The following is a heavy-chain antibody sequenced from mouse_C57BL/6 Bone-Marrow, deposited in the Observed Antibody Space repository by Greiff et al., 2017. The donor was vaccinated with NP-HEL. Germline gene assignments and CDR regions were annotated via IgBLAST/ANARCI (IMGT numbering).Heavy chain of an antibody. CDR3: ARPHGNYFAWFAY. V-gene: IGHV5-12*01. CDR1: GFTFSDYY. CDR2: ISNGGGST. J-gene: IGHJ3*01. D-gene: IGHD2-1*01. Sequence: EVHLVESGGGLVQPGGSLKLSCAASGFTFSDYYMYWVRQTPEKRLEWVAYISNGGGSTYYPDTVKGRFTISRDNAKNTLYLQMSRLTSEDTAMYYCARPHGNYFAWFAYWGQGTLVTVSA.